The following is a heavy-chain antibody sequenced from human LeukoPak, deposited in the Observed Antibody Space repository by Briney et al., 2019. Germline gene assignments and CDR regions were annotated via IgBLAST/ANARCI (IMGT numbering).Heavy chain of an antibody. J-gene: IGHJ4*02. CDR3: ARLSDY. CDR1: GGAISNDNFY. V-gene: IGHV4-39*01. CDR2: INYSGIT. Sequence: SETLSLTCTVSGGAISNDNFYWGWIRQSPGKGLEWIGSINYSGITYYNPSLKSRVTISLDTSKTQFSLKLRSVTAADTAVYYCARLSDYWSRGTLVTVSS.